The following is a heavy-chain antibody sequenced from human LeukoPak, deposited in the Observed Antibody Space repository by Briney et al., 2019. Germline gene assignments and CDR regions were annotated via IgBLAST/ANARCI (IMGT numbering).Heavy chain of an antibody. CDR1: GGSISSSSYY. CDR2: IYYSGST. J-gene: IGHJ1*01. CDR3: ARSRGSRVPAAIVYLQH. D-gene: IGHD2-2*02. Sequence: TSETLSLTCTVSGGSISSSSYYWGWIRQPPGKGLEWIGSIYYSGSTYYNPSLKSRVTISVDTSKNQFSLKLSSVTAADTAVYYCARSRGSRVPAAIVYLQHWGQGTLVTVSS. V-gene: IGHV4-39*01.